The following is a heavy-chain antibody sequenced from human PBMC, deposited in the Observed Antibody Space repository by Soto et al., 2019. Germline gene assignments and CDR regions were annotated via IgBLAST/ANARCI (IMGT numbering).Heavy chain of an antibody. Sequence: ESLKISCKGSGYSFTSYWIGWVRQMPGKGLEWMGIIYPGDSDTRYSPSFQGQVTISADKSIRTAYLQWSSLKASDTAMYYCARRYYYDSSGFQPFDIWGQGTMVTVSS. CDR3: ARRYYYDSSGFQPFDI. V-gene: IGHV5-51*01. CDR2: IYPGDSDT. CDR1: GYSFTSYW. J-gene: IGHJ3*02. D-gene: IGHD3-22*01.